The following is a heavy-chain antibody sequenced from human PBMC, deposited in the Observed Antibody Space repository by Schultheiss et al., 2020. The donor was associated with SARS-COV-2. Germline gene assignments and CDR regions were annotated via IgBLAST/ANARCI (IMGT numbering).Heavy chain of an antibody. J-gene: IGHJ4*02. V-gene: IGHV3-23*01. CDR3: AKDRETSGYSYGAFDY. CDR1: GFTFSSYS. D-gene: IGHD5-18*01. Sequence: GGSLRLSCAASGFTFSSYSMNWVRQAPGKGLEWVSAISGSGGSTYYADSVKGRFTISRDNSKNTLYLQMNSLRAEDTAVYYCAKDRETSGYSYGAFDYWGQGTLVTVAS. CDR2: ISGSGGST.